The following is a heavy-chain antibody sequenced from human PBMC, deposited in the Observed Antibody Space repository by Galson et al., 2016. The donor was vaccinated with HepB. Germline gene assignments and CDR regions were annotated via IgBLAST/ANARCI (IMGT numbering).Heavy chain of an antibody. J-gene: IGHJ4*02. CDR3: AIFDLGYCSGGSCSH. CDR1: GGSVSSNYW. CDR2: IFHSGST. V-gene: IGHV4-4*02. Sequence: LTCAVSGGSVSSNYWWTWVRQPPGQGLEWIGEIFHSGSTNYNPSLKSRVTISLDKSKDQFSLKLNSVTAADTAVYYCAIFDLGYCSGGSCSHWDQGILVTVSS. D-gene: IGHD2-15*01.